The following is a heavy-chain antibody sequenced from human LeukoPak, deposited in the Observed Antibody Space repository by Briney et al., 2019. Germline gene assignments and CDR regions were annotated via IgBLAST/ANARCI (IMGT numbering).Heavy chain of an antibody. V-gene: IGHV1-69*04. J-gene: IGHJ6*02. CDR1: GGSFNNYA. D-gene: IGHD2-15*01. CDR3: ARAKRYCSGGSCYSASDYYGMDV. Sequence: SVKVSCKASGGSFNNYAISWVRQAPGQGLEWMGRIIPIFGIANSAQKFQGRVTITADKSTDTAYMELSSLRSEDTAVYYCARAKRYCSGGSCYSASDYYGMDVWGQGTTVTVSS. CDR2: IIPIFGIA.